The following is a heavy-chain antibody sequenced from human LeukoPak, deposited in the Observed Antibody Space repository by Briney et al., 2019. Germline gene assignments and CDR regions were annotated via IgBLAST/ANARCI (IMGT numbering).Heavy chain of an antibody. V-gene: IGHV4-59*01. CDR3: VAFRITVVRGVIDDY. CDR1: GGSISSYY. J-gene: IGHJ4*02. CDR2: IYYSGST. D-gene: IGHD3-10*01. Sequence: SETLSLTCTVSGGSISSYYWSWIRQPPGKGLEWIGYIYYSGSTNYNPSLKSRVTISVDTSKNQFSLKLSSVTAADTAVYYCVAFRITVVRGVIDDYWGQGTLVTVSS.